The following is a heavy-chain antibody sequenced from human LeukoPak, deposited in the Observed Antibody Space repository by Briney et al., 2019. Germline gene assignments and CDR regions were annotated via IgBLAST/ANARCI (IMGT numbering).Heavy chain of an antibody. D-gene: IGHD6-19*01. CDR2: INPNSGGT. CDR3: ARIGLGYSSGWYGDY. J-gene: IGHJ4*02. Sequence: ASVKVSCKASGYTFTGYYMHWVRQAPGQGLEWMGWINPNSGGTNYAQKLQGRVTMTTDTSTSTAYMELRSLRSDDTAVYYCARIGLGYSSGWYGDYWGQGTLVTVSS. V-gene: IGHV1-2*02. CDR1: GYTFTGYY.